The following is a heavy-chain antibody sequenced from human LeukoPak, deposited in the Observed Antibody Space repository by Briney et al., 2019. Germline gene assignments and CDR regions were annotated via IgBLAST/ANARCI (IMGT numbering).Heavy chain of an antibody. CDR1: GYIFSNYG. D-gene: IGHD1-26*01. CDR3: AKSGSYTYFDP. CDR2: ISAYTGNT. Sequence: ASVKVSCKTSGYIFSNYGISWLRHAPGQGLERLGWISAYTGNTEYAQMVQGRVSMTTDASTSTAYMELRSLRSDDTAVYYCAKSGSYTYFDPWGQGTLVTVSS. V-gene: IGHV1-18*01. J-gene: IGHJ5*02.